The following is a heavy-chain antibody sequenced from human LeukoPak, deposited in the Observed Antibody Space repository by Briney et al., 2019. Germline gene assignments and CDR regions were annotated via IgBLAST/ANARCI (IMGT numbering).Heavy chain of an antibody. CDR2: INHSGST. CDR1: GGSFSGYY. V-gene: IGHV4-34*01. CDR3: ARAVSGRFDY. D-gene: IGHD6-19*01. J-gene: IGHJ4*02. Sequence: PSETLSLTCAVYGGSFSGYYWSWIRQPPGKGLEWIGEINHSGSTNYNPSLKSRVTISVDTSKNQFSLRLSSVTAADTAIYYCARAVSGRFDYWGQGTLVTVSS.